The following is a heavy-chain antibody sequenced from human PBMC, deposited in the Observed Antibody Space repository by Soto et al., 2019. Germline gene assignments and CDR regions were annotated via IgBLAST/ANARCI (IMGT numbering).Heavy chain of an antibody. D-gene: IGHD2-2*03. Sequence: ASVKVSCKASGYTFTTYGISWVRQAPGQGLEWMGWISAYNGDTKYAQKLQGRVTMTTDTSTSTAYMELRSLRSDDTAGYYCASDGYCSSISCYGGDYYYYYGMDVWGQGTTVTVSS. CDR2: ISAYNGDT. CDR3: ASDGYCSSISCYGGDYYYYYGMDV. V-gene: IGHV1-18*04. J-gene: IGHJ6*02. CDR1: GYTFTTYG.